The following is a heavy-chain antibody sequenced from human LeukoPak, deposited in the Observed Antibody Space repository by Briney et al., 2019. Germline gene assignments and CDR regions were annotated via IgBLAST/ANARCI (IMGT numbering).Heavy chain of an antibody. CDR1: GFTFSSSA. CDR3: AAARLKYDILTGYYGMDV. Sequence: AASVKVSCKASGFTFSSSAVQWVRQARGQRLEWIGWIVIGGGNTSYAQNFQERVTITRDMSTSTAYMELSSLRSEDTAVYYCAAARLKYDILTGYYGMDVWGQGTMVTVSS. V-gene: IGHV1-58*01. CDR2: IVIGGGNT. J-gene: IGHJ6*02. D-gene: IGHD3-9*01.